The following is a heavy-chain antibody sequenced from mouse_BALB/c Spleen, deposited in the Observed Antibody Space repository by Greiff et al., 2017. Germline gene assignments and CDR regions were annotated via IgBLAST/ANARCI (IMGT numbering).Heavy chain of an antibody. Sequence: EVKLVESGGGLVKPGGSLKLSCAASGFAFSSYDMSWVRQTPEKRLEWVAYISSGGGSTYYPDTVRGRFTISRDNAKNTLYLQMSSLKSEDTAMYYCARHGRIYYGSSYNYAMDYWGQGTSVTVSS. CDR1: GFAFSSYD. V-gene: IGHV5-12-1*01. CDR2: ISSGGGST. D-gene: IGHD1-1*01. J-gene: IGHJ4*01. CDR3: ARHGRIYYGSSYNYAMDY.